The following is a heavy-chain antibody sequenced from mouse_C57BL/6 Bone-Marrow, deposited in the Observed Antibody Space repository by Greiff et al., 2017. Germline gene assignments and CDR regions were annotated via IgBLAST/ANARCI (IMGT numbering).Heavy chain of an antibody. CDR2: INPNNGGT. J-gene: IGHJ3*01. CDR1: GYTFTDYN. Sequence: EVQLQQSGPELVKPGASVKIPCKASGYTFTDYNMDWVKQSHGKSLEWIGDINPNNGGTIYNQKFKGKATLTVDKSSSTAYMELRSLTSEDTAVXYCAREVYDGYYGWFAYWGQGTLVTVSA. CDR3: AREVYDGYYGWFAY. D-gene: IGHD2-3*01. V-gene: IGHV1-18*01.